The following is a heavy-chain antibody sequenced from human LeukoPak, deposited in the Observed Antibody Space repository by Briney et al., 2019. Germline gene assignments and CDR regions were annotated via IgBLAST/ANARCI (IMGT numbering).Heavy chain of an antibody. J-gene: IGHJ4*02. CDR2: IYPGDSDT. CDR1: GYSFTTHW. D-gene: IGHD7-27*01. CDR3: ARRVGTQYYFDY. Sequence: GESLKISCKGSGYSFTTHWIGWVRQKPGKGLEWMGVIYPGDSDTRYSPSFQGQVTISVDKSISTAYLQWSSLKASDTAMYYCARRVGTQYYFDYWGQGTLVTVSS. V-gene: IGHV5-51*01.